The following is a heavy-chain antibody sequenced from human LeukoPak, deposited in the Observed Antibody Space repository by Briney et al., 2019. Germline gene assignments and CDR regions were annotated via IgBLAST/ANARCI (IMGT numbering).Heavy chain of an antibody. D-gene: IGHD1-26*01. CDR1: GFAFSDRY. J-gene: IGHJ4*02. CDR3: ARGFPSRGVGAQPPFDY. Sequence: GGSLRLSCAASGFAFSDRYVDWVRQAPGKGLEWIGRIRNKANSYTTEYAASVKGRFTISRDNSKNTLYLQMNSLRAEDTAVYYCARGFPSRGVGAQPPFDYWGQGTLVTVSS. V-gene: IGHV3-72*01. CDR2: IRNKANSYTT.